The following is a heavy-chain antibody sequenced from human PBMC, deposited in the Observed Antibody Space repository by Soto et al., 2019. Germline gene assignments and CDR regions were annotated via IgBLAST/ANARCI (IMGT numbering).Heavy chain of an antibody. J-gene: IGHJ4*02. V-gene: IGHV3-74*01. CDR3: AAYNYGPPCEY. CDR2: MNSDGTYI. D-gene: IGHD5-18*01. CDR1: GFTFSTYW. Sequence: EVQLVESGGGLIQPGGSLRLSCAASGFTFSTYWMHWVRQAPGKGPVWVSRMNSDGTYINYADFVKGRFTISRDNTKNTLYLQMNSLRAEDTAVYYCAAYNYGPPCEYWGQGTLLTVSS.